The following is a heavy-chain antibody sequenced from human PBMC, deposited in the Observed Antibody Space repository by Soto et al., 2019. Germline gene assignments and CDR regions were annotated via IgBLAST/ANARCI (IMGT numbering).Heavy chain of an antibody. CDR3: AREVGIVVVTDRRVNYYGMDV. CDR2: IYYSGST. D-gene: IGHD2-21*02. V-gene: IGHV4-61*01. J-gene: IGHJ6*02. Sequence: PSETLSLTCTVSGGSVSSGSYYWSWIRQPPGKGLEWIGYIYYSGSTNYNPSLKSRVTISVDTSKNQFSLKLSSVTAADTAVYYCAREVGIVVVTDRRVNYYGMDVWGQGPTVTVSS. CDR1: GGSVSSGSYY.